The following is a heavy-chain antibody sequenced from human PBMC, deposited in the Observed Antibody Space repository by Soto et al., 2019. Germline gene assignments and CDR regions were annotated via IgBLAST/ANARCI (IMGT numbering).Heavy chain of an antibody. CDR3: ARDDPTVRATDY. CDR1: GFTFSSYG. Sequence: QVQLVESGGGVVQPGRSLRLSCAASGFTFSSYGMHWVRQAPGKGLEWVAVIWYDGSNKYYADSVKGRFTISRDNSKNTLYLQMNSLRAEDTAVYYCARDDPTVRATDYWGQGTLVTVSS. V-gene: IGHV3-33*01. J-gene: IGHJ4*02. D-gene: IGHD3-10*01. CDR2: IWYDGSNK.